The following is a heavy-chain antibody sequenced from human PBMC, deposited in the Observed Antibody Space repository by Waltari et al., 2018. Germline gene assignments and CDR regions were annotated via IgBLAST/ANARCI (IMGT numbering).Heavy chain of an antibody. V-gene: IGHV1-8*01. D-gene: IGHD2-15*01. J-gene: IGHJ6*02. CDR2: MNPNSGNT. Sequence: QVQLVQSGAEVKKPGASVKVSCKASGYTFTSYDINWVRQATGQGLEWMGWMNPNSGNTGYAQKFQGRVTMTRNTSISTAYMELSSLRSEDTAVYYCARGFGYCSGGSCYFRYYYYGMDVWGQGTTVTVSS. CDR1: GYTFTSYD. CDR3: ARGFGYCSGGSCYFRYYYYGMDV.